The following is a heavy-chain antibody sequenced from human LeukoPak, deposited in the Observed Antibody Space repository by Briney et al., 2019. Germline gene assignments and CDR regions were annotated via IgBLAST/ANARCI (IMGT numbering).Heavy chain of an antibody. CDR2: ISGSGGST. CDR3: AKGYYDYVWGSYYFDY. CDR1: GFTFSSYD. Sequence: GGSLRLSCAASGFTFSSYDMSWVRQAPGKGLEWVSAISGSGGSTYYADSVKGRFTISRDNSRDTLYLQMNSLRAEDTAVYYCAKGYYDYVWGSYYFDYWGQGTLVTVSS. D-gene: IGHD3-16*01. V-gene: IGHV3-23*01. J-gene: IGHJ4*02.